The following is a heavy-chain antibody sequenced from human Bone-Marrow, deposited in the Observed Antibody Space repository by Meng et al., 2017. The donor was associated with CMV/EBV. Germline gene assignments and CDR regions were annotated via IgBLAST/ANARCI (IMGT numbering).Heavy chain of an antibody. V-gene: IGHV3-21*01. CDR3: ARESRTYIVGVPAAIVDPARGHAFDI. D-gene: IGHD2-2*01. Sequence: GESLKISCAASGFTFSSYSMNWVRQAPGKGLEWVSSISSSSSYIDYADSVKGRFTISRDNAKTSLYLQMNSLRAEDTAVYYCARESRTYIVGVPAAIVDPARGHAFDIWGQGTMVTVSS. J-gene: IGHJ3*02. CDR2: ISSSSSYI. CDR1: GFTFSSYS.